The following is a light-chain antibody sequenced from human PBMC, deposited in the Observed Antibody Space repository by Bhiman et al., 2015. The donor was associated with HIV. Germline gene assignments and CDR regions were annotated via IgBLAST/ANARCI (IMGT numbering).Light chain of an antibody. CDR2: RNN. V-gene: IGLV1-47*01. CDR1: SSNIGSNY. CDR3: AAWDDSLHEYV. Sequence: QSVLTQPPSASGTPGQRVTISCSGSSSNIGSNYVYWYQQLPGTTPKLLIYRNNQRPSGVPDRFSGSKSGTSVSLAISGLQAEDEADYYCAAWDDSLHEYVFGTGTKVTVL. J-gene: IGLJ1*01.